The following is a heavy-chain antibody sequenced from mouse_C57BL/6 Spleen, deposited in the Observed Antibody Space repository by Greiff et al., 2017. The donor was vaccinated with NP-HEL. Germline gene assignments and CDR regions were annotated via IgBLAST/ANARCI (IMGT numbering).Heavy chain of an antibody. CDR1: GFSFNTYA. J-gene: IGHJ1*03. CDR3: VRHYDYDDGWYFDV. CDR2: IRSKSNNYAT. D-gene: IGHD2-4*01. Sequence: EVQLQESGGGLVQPKGSLKLSCAASGFSFNTYAMNWVRQAPGKGLEWVARIRSKSNNYATYYADSVKDRFTISRDDSESMLYLQMNNLKTEDTAMYYCVRHYDYDDGWYFDVWGTGTTVTVSS. V-gene: IGHV10-1*01.